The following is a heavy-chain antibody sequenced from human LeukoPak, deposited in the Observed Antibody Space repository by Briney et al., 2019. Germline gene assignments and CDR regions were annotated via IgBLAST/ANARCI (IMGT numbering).Heavy chain of an antibody. J-gene: IGHJ3*02. CDR2: IYYSGST. V-gene: IGHV4-31*03. D-gene: IGHD3-10*01. CDR1: GGSISSGGYV. Sequence: SQTLSLTCTVSGGSISSGGYVWSWIRQHPGKGLEWIGYIYYSGSTYYNPSLKSRVTISVDTSKNQFSLKLSSVTAADTAVYYCARDENWSYYQIWGQGTMVTVSS. CDR3: ARDENWSYYQI.